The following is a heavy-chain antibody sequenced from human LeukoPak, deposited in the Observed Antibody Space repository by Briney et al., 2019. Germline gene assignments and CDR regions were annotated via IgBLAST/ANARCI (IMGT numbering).Heavy chain of an antibody. CDR2: ISSSSSYI. D-gene: IGHD3-22*01. CDR3: AKALYDGYYYYMDV. V-gene: IGHV3-21*01. J-gene: IGHJ6*03. CDR1: GFTFSSYS. Sequence: GGSLRLSCAASGFTFSSYSMNWVRQAPGKGLEWVSSISSSSSYIYYADSMKGRFTISRDNAKKSLYLQMNSLRAEDTAVYYCAKALYDGYYYYMDVWGKGTTVTISS.